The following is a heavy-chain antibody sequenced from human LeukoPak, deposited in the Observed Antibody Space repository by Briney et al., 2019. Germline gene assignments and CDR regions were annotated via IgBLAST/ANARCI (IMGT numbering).Heavy chain of an antibody. CDR2: IYSSGST. CDR1: GGSISGWY. V-gene: IGHV4-59*01. CDR3: ARDGGYGSDY. Sequence: PSETLSLTCSVSGGSISGWYWSWIRQPPGKGLEWIGHIYSSGSTNYNPSLKSRVTISVDTSKNQFSLKLSSVTAADTAVYYCARDGGYGSDYWGQGTLVTVSS. J-gene: IGHJ4*02. D-gene: IGHD3-10*01.